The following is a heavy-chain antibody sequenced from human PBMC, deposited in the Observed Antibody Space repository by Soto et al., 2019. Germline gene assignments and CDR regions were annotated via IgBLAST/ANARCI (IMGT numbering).Heavy chain of an antibody. CDR3: ARDLYDTSGYYKIDY. J-gene: IGHJ4*02. CDR1: GFTFSTYS. D-gene: IGHD3-22*01. CDR2: ISGSTTYI. Sequence: LRLSCAASGFTFSTYSMTWVRQAPGKGLEWVSSISGSTTYIYYADSVKGRFTISRDNAKNSLYLQMNSLRAEDTAVYYCARDLYDTSGYYKIDYWGQGTLVTVSS. V-gene: IGHV3-21*01.